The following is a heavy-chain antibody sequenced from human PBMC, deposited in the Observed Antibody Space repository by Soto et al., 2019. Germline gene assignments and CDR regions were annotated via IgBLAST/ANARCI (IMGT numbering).Heavy chain of an antibody. CDR2: IYHSGGT. V-gene: IGHV4-4*02. J-gene: IGHJ4*02. D-gene: IGHD2-2*01. CDR3: ARLPRSHYAHFDS. CDR1: GDSITSTSY. Sequence: PSETLSLTCGVSGDSITSTSYWSWVPQPPGKGLEWIGEIYHSGGTNSNPSLKSRVTMSVDKSKNQFSLRLSSVTAADTALYYCARLPRSHYAHFDSWGQGALVTVS.